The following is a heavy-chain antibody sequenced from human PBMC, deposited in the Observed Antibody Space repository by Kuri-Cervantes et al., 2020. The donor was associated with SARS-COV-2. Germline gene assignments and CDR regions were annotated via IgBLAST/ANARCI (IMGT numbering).Heavy chain of an antibody. D-gene: IGHD1-1*01. CDR1: GFTVSSNY. J-gene: IGHJ3*01. CDR3: AKSAHNNGNDAFDV. Sequence: GGSLRLSCAASGFTVSSNYMSWVRRAPGKGLEWVSVIYSGGSTYYADSVKGRFTISRDNSKNTLYLQMNSLRAEDTAVYYCAKSAHNNGNDAFDVWGQGTMVTVSS. V-gene: IGHV3-53*01. CDR2: IYSGGST.